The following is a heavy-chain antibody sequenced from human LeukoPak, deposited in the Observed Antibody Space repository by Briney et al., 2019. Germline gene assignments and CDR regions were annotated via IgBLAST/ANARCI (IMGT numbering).Heavy chain of an antibody. CDR3: AKDCSGGSCYSDY. CDR1: GFTFSSYA. Sequence: PGGSLRLSCAASGFTFSSYAMSWVRQAPGKGLEWVSGISASGGSTYYADSVKGRFTISRDNSKNTLYLQMNSRRAEDTAVYYCAKDCSGGSCYSDYWGQGTLVTVSS. V-gene: IGHV3-23*01. D-gene: IGHD2-15*01. CDR2: ISASGGST. J-gene: IGHJ4*02.